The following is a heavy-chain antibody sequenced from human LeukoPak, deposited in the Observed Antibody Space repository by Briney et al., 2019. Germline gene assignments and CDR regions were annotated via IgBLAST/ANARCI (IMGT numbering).Heavy chain of an antibody. V-gene: IGHV4-34*01. CDR1: GGSFSGYY. Sequence: SETLSLTCAVYGGSFSGYYWSWIRQPPGKGLEWIGEINHSGSTNYNPSLKSRVTISVDTSKNQFSLKLSSVTAADTAVYYCATSLDFLAAAGYFDYWGQGTLVTVSS. J-gene: IGHJ4*02. CDR3: ATSLDFLAAAGYFDY. D-gene: IGHD6-13*01. CDR2: INHSGST.